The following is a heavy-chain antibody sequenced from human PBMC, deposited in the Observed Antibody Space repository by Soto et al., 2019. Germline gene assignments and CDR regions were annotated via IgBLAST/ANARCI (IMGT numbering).Heavy chain of an antibody. J-gene: IGHJ4*02. CDR3: ARSAYCGGDCYYPTSYYFDY. V-gene: IGHV3-48*01. Sequence: EVQLVESGGGLVQPGGSLRLSCAASGFTFSSYSMNWVRQPPGKGLEWVSYISSSSSTIYYADSVKGRFTISRDNAKNSLYLQMNSLRAEDTAVYYCARSAYCGGDCYYPTSYYFDYWGQGTLVTVSS. D-gene: IGHD2-21*01. CDR2: ISSSSSTI. CDR1: GFTFSSYS.